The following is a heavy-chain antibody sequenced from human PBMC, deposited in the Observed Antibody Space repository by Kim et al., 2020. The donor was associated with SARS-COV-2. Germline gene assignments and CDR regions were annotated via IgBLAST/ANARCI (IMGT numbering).Heavy chain of an antibody. CDR2: INHSGST. D-gene: IGHD3-22*01. J-gene: IGHJ4*02. Sequence: SETLSLTCAVYGGSFSGYYWSWIRQPPGKGLEWIGEINHSGSTNYNPSLKSRVTISVDTSKNQFSLKLSSVTAADTAVYYCAREGGYYDSSGWIDYWGQGTLVTVSS. CDR3: AREGGYYDSSGWIDY. V-gene: IGHV4-34*01. CDR1: GGSFSGYY.